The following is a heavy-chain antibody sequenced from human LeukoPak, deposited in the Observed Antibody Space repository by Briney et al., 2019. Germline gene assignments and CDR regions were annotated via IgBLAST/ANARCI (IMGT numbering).Heavy chain of an antibody. CDR2: IYTSGST. V-gene: IGHV4-4*07. Sequence: SETLSLTCTVYGGSISSYYWSWIRQPAGKGLEWIGRIYTSGSTNYNPSLKSRVTMSVDTSKNQFSLKLSSVTAADTAVYYCARDCLAAAANWFDPWGQGTLVTVSS. CDR1: GGSISSYY. J-gene: IGHJ5*02. CDR3: ARDCLAAAANWFDP. D-gene: IGHD6-13*01.